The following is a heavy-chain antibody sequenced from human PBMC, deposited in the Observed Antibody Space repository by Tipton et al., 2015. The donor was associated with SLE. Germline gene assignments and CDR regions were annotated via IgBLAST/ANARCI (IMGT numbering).Heavy chain of an antibody. Sequence: TLSLTCTVSGGSISSSSYYWGWIRQPPGKGLEWIGSIYYSGSTYYNPSLESRVAISVDTSKNQFSPKLSSVTAADTSVYYCARERPDATLDYWGQGTLVTVSS. CDR3: ARERPDATLDY. J-gene: IGHJ4*02. V-gene: IGHV4-39*02. CDR2: IYYSGST. CDR1: GGSISSSSYY. D-gene: IGHD1-14*01.